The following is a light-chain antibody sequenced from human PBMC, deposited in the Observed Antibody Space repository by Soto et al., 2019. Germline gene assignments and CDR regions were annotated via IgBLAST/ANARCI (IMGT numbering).Light chain of an antibody. V-gene: IGKV3D-15*01. Sequence: DIVMTQSPATLSVSPGERATLSCRASQSIRTDLAWYQQKSGQGPRLLIYDASTRATGIPARFSGSGSGTEFTLTISSLHSEDFAVYYCQQYNNWPPWTFGQGTKVEIK. CDR2: DAS. J-gene: IGKJ1*01. CDR1: QSIRTD. CDR3: QQYNNWPPWT.